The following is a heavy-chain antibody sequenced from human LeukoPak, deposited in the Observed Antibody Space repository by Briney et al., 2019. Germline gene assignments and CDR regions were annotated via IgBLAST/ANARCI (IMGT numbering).Heavy chain of an antibody. D-gene: IGHD1-1*01. CDR3: APNWNLDY. V-gene: IGHV3-23*01. J-gene: IGHJ4*02. Sequence: PGGSLRLSCAVSGLTFSRCAMSWVRQPPEKGLEWVSAISATGTTYYPDSVKGRFTISRDNSKNTVYLQMSSLRAEDTAVYYCAPNWNLDYWGQGTLVTVSS. CDR1: GLTFSRCA. CDR2: ISATGTT.